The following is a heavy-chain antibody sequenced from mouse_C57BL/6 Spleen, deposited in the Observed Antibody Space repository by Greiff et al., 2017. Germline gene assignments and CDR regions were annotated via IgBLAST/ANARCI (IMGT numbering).Heavy chain of an antibody. Sequence: VQLQQSGAELVRPGASVKLSCTASGFNIKDDYMYWVQQRPEQGLEWIGWIDPENGDTEYASKFQGRATITADTSSNTAYLQLSSLTSEDTAVYYCTLEPLYAMDFWGTGTSVTVSS. D-gene: IGHD4-1*01. V-gene: IGHV14-4*01. J-gene: IGHJ4*01. CDR1: GFNIKDDY. CDR3: TLEPLYAMDF. CDR2: IDPENGDT.